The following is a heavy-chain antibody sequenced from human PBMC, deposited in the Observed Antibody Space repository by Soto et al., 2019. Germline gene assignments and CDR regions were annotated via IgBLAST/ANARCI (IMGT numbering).Heavy chain of an antibody. J-gene: IGHJ4*02. CDR3: ARSSRSYFDY. V-gene: IGHV4-31*03. Sequence: QVQLQESGPGLVKPSQTLSLTCTVSGGSIATGDHYWSWVRQHPGKGLEWIGYIYDSGSTYYNPSLKSRVSLSVDTSKNQFSLNLTSVTAADTAMYYCARSSRSYFDYWGQGTLVTVSS. CDR2: IYDSGST. CDR1: GGSIATGDHY.